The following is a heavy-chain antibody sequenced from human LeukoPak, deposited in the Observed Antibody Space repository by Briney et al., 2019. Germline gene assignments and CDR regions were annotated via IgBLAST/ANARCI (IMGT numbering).Heavy chain of an antibody. J-gene: IGHJ4*02. CDR1: GFSFGNYW. D-gene: IGHD6-13*01. V-gene: IGHV3-7*01. CDR2: IRQVGSEK. CDR3: VREDIGEIAAARSHFDY. Sequence: GGSLRLFCAASGFSFGNYWMSWIRQPAGKGLEWVAIIRQVGSEKYYVYSVKGRFTISRDNAQNSLYLQMNSLRAEDTAVYYCVREDIGEIAAARSHFDYWGQGTLVTVSS.